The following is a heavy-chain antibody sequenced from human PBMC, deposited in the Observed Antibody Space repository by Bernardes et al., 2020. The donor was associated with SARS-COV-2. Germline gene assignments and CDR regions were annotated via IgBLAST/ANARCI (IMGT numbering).Heavy chain of an antibody. CDR1: GYSVSSSWYY. J-gene: IGHJ6*02. CDR3: TRGVEISGEVVLYYYGLDV. Sequence: SEPLSLTCAVSGYSVSSSWYYWVWLRQPPGQGLEWIVSVFYDGITHYSPSLQRRVTISVEMSKNQFSLKLSSVTAADTAVYYCTRGVEISGEVVLYYYGLDVWGQGTTVIVSS. V-gene: IGHV4-39*01. D-gene: IGHD3-3*01. CDR2: VFYDGIT.